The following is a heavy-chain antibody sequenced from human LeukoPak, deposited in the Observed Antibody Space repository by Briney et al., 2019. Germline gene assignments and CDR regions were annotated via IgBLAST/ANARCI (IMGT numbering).Heavy chain of an antibody. V-gene: IGHV3-23*01. D-gene: IGHD3-16*01. CDR1: GFTFSSYA. CDR3: ASPPTTFHAFDI. J-gene: IGHJ3*02. Sequence: PGGSLRLSCAASGFTFSSYAMSWVRQAPGKGQEWVSAISGSGGSTYYADSVKGRFTISRDNSKNTLYLQMNSLRAEDTAVYYCASPPTTFHAFDIWGQGTMVTVSS. CDR2: ISGSGGST.